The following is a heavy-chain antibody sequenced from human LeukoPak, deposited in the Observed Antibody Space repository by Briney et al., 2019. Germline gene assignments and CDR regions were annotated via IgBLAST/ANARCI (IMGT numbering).Heavy chain of an antibody. CDR3: ARELELPLHWFDP. CDR1: GGSISSSSYY. J-gene: IGHJ5*02. V-gene: IGHV4-39*07. Sequence: SETLSLTCTVSGGSISSSSYYWGWIRQPPGKGLEWIGSIYYSGSTYYNPSLKSRVTISVDTSKNQFSLKLSSVTAADTAVYYCARELELPLHWFDPWGQGTLVTVSS. CDR2: IYYSGST. D-gene: IGHD1-7*01.